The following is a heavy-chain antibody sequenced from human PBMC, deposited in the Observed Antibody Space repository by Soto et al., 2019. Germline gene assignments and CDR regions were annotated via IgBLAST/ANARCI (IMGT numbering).Heavy chain of an antibody. Sequence: QVQLVESGGGVVQPGRSLRLSCAASGFTFSSYGMHWVRQAPGKGLEWVAVISYDGSNKYYADSVKGRFTISRDNSKNTLDLQMNSLRAEDTAVYYWAKGTGDYWGQGTLVTVSS. V-gene: IGHV3-30*18. CDR2: ISYDGSNK. CDR1: GFTFSSYG. J-gene: IGHJ4*02. D-gene: IGHD3-10*01. CDR3: AKGTGDY.